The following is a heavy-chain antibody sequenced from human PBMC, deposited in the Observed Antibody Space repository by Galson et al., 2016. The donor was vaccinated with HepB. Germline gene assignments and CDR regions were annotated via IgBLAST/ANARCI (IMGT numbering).Heavy chain of an antibody. V-gene: IGHV3-23*01. CDR1: GFTFSSYA. CDR2: ISGSGGET. CDR3: AKVGWREYDGY. D-gene: IGHD3-10*01. Sequence: SLRLSCAASGFTFSSYAMAWVRQAPGKGLDWVSTISGSGGETHYADFVKGRFTISRDNSKNTVYLQMSSLRVDDTAVYYCAKVGWREYDGYWGQGTLVTVAS. J-gene: IGHJ4*02.